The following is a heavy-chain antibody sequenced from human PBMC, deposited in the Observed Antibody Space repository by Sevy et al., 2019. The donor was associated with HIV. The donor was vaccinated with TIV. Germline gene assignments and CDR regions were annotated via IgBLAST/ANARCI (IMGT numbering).Heavy chain of an antibody. CDR3: ARYCTRTSPHNWFDP. V-gene: IGHV4-30-4*01. J-gene: IGHJ5*02. CDR2: IYYSGIT. D-gene: IGHD2-2*01. CDR1: GGSISSGDYY. Sequence: SETLSLTCSVSGGSISSGDYYWTWMRQSPGKGLEWIGYIYYSGITYYNSSLKSRVIISIDTVKNQFSLKLSSVTAADTAVYYCARYCTRTSPHNWFDPWGQGTLVTVSS.